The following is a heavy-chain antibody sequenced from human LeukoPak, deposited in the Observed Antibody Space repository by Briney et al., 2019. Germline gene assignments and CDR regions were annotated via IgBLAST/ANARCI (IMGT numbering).Heavy chain of an antibody. D-gene: IGHD2-21*02. J-gene: IGHJ4*02. Sequence: ASVKVSCKTSGYTFTGYYVHWVRQAPGQGLEWMGRINPNSGDTNYAQKFQGRVIMTRDTSISTAYMELSRLRSDDTAVYYCARDYCGGDCFPDSWGQGTLVTVSS. CDR1: GYTFTGYY. V-gene: IGHV1-2*06. CDR2: INPNSGDT. CDR3: ARDYCGGDCFPDS.